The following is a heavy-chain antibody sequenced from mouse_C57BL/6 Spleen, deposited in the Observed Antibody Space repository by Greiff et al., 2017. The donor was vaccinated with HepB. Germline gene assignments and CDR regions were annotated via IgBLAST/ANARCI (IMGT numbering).Heavy chain of an antibody. CDR1: GYSITSDY. J-gene: IGHJ1*03. V-gene: IGHV3-8*01. CDR3: ARNHYSNYGGWYFDV. Sequence: EVQGVESGPGLAKPSQTLSLTCSVTGYSITSDYWNWIRKFPGNKLEYMGYISYSGSTYYNPSLKSRISITRDTSKNQYYLQLNSVTTEDTATYYCARNHYSNYGGWYFDVWGTGTTVTVSS. CDR2: ISYSGST. D-gene: IGHD2-5*01.